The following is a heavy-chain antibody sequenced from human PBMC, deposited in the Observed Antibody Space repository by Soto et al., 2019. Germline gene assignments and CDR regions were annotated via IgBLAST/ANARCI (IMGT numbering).Heavy chain of an antibody. Sequence: GGSLRLSCAASGFSFSNYEMNWVRQAPGKGLEWVAYISSGGSTVHYADSVRGRFTVSRDNARNSLYLQMNTLRVEDTALYYCARDRAAGGYWGQGTLVTVSS. J-gene: IGHJ4*02. CDR1: GFSFSNYE. CDR2: ISSGGSTV. CDR3: ARDRAAGGY. V-gene: IGHV3-48*03. D-gene: IGHD6-13*01.